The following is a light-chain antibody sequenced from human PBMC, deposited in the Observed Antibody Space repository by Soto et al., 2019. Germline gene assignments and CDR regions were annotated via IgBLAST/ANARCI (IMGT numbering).Light chain of an antibody. CDR3: QQYNSYSWT. Sequence: PMTQSPSTLSASVGDRVNITCRASQSINTWLAWYQQKPGRAPNLLIYDASSLQSGVPSRFSGSGSGTEFTLTISSLQPGDFTTYYCQQYNSYSWTFGQGTKVEVK. CDR2: DAS. J-gene: IGKJ1*01. CDR1: QSINTW. V-gene: IGKV1-5*01.